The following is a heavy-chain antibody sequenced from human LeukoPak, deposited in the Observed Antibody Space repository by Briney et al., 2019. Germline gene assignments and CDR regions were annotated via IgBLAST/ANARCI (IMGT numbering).Heavy chain of an antibody. CDR3: ARVGFGRDQRGWYYNWFDP. CDR2: IIPIFGTA. J-gene: IGHJ5*02. CDR1: GGTFSSYA. D-gene: IGHD6-19*01. Sequence: GASVKVSCKASGGTFSSYAISWVRQAPGQGLEWMGGIIPIFGTANYAQKFQGRVTITADESTSTAYMELSSLRSEDTAVYYCARVGFGRDQRGWYYNWFDPWGQGTLVTVSS. V-gene: IGHV1-69*13.